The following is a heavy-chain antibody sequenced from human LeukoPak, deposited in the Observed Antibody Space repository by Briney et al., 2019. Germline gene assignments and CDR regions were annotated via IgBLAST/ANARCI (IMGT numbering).Heavy chain of an antibody. D-gene: IGHD1-26*01. CDR2: INYSGSI. V-gene: IGHV4-39*01. CDR1: GGSLSTDSYY. CDR3: AGHNSGTYYRFDY. J-gene: IGHJ4*02. Sequence: ASETLSLTCTVSGGSLSTDSYYWDWIRQPPGKGLEWIGSINYSGSIYYNASLKSRVTIIVDTSKNQFSLKLSSVTAADTAVYYCAGHNSGTYYRFDYWGQGTLVTVSS.